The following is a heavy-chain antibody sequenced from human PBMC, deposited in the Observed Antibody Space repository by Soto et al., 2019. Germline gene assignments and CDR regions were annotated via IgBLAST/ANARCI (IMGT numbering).Heavy chain of an antibody. V-gene: IGHV3-7*01. J-gene: IGHJ4*02. D-gene: IGHD4-17*01. CDR2: IKQDGSEK. CDR3: YGDCGGGHDY. CDR1: GFTFSSYW. Sequence: EVQLVESGGGLVQPGGSLRLSCAASGFTFSSYWMSWVRQAPGKGLEWVANIKQDGSEKYYVDSVKGRFTISRDNAKNYLYLKMNNLRAEDTAVYYCYGDCGGGHDYWVQGTLVTVSS.